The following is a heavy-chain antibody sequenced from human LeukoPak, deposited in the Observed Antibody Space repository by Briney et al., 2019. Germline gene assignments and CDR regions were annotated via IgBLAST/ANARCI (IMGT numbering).Heavy chain of an antibody. V-gene: IGHV1-18*01. CDR1: GYTFSSYG. CDR3: ARGEGPRNIGGTCYDN. Sequence: ASVKVSCKTSGYTFSSYGISWVRQAPGQGLEWMGWISTYNGNTNYAQKLQGRVTMTTDTSTSTAYMELRSLRSDDTAVYYCARGEGPRNIGGTCYDNWGQGTLVTVSS. CDR2: ISTYNGNT. J-gene: IGHJ4*02. D-gene: IGHD2-15*01.